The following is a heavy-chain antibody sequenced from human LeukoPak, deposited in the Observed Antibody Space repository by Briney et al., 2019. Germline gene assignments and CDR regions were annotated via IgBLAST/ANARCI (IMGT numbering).Heavy chain of an antibody. D-gene: IGHD2-15*01. CDR2: IWYDRSNK. V-gene: IGHV3-33*01. J-gene: IGHJ4*02. Sequence: PGGSLRLSCAASGFTFSRYGMHWVRQAPGKGLEWVAVIWYDRSNKYYADSVKGRFTISRDNSKNTLYLQMNSLRAEDTAVYYCARGLASYCSGGSCYPVGYWGQGTLVTVSS. CDR3: ARGLASYCSGGSCYPVGY. CDR1: GFTFSRYG.